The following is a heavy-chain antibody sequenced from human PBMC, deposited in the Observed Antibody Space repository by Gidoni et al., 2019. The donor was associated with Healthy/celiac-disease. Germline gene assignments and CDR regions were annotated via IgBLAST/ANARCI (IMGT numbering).Heavy chain of an antibody. J-gene: IGHJ5*02. V-gene: IGHV4-34*01. D-gene: IGHD6-6*01. Sequence: QVQLQQWGAGLLKPSETLSLTCAVSGGSFSCYYWSWIRQPPGKGLEWIGEINHSGSTNYNPSLKSRVTISVDTSKNQFSLKLSSVTAADTAVYYCARGGAARRRAHQNWFDPWGQGTLVTVSS. CDR3: ARGGAARRRAHQNWFDP. CDR1: GGSFSCYY. CDR2: INHSGST.